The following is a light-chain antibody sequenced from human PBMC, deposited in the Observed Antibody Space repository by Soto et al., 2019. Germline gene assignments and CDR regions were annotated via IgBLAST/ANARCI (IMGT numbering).Light chain of an antibody. CDR3: QHYNNWPPWT. Sequence: EIVMTQSPATLSVSPGERATLSCRASQSVRSNLAWYQQKPGQAPRLLIYDASTTATGIPARFSGSGSGTEFTLTISSLQSEDFAVYYCQHYNNWPPWTFGQGTKVEIK. CDR1: QSVRSN. CDR2: DAS. J-gene: IGKJ1*01. V-gene: IGKV3-15*01.